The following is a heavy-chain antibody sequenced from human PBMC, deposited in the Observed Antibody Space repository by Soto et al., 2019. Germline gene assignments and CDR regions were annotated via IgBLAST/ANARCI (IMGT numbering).Heavy chain of an antibody. D-gene: IGHD1-26*01. Sequence: GASVKVSCNASGYTITGYYMHYVRQAPGQGLEWIGWLNPNSGCPNYAQKFQGCVTMTRDTSISTAYMELSSLTSDDTAVYYCARGHEWELQRWFDYWGQGTLVTVSS. CDR3: ARGHEWELQRWFDY. CDR1: GYTITGYY. J-gene: IGHJ4*02. V-gene: IGHV1-2*04. CDR2: LNPNSGCP.